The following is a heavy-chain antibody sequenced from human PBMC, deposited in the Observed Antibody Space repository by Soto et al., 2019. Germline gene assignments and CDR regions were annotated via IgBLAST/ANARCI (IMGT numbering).Heavy chain of an antibody. CDR1: GGSISSYY. D-gene: IGHD3-9*01. CDR2: IYYSGST. CDR3: ATSPYDILTGYSPHYFDY. Sequence: QVQLQESGPGRVKPSETLSLTCTVSGGSISSYYWSWIRQPPGKGLEWIGYIYYSGSTNYNPSLKSRVTISVDTSKNQFSLKLSSVTAADTAVYYCATSPYDILTGYSPHYFDYWGQGTLVTVSS. V-gene: IGHV4-59*01. J-gene: IGHJ4*02.